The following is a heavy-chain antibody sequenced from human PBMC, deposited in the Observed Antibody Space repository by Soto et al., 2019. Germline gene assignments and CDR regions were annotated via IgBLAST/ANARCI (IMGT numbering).Heavy chain of an antibody. J-gene: IGHJ4*02. D-gene: IGHD1-26*01. CDR3: ARSMSGSYYHY. CDR2: IYYSGST. CDR1: AGSTISGDYY. V-gene: IGHV4-30-4*01. Sequence: SETLSLTCTVSAGSTISGDYYCSCLRQPPGKGLEWIGYIYYSGSTYYNPSLKSRVTISVDTSKNQFSLKLSSVTAADTAVYYCARSMSGSYYHYWGQGTLVTVS.